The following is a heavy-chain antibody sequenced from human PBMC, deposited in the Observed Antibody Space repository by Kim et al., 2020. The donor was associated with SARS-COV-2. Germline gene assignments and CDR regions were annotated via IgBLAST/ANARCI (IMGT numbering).Heavy chain of an antibody. CDR3: ARHDTYGDDSSGYYPPPLKY. CDR1: GCSISSSSYY. V-gene: IGHV4-39*01. D-gene: IGHD3-22*01. CDR2: IYYSGST. J-gene: IGHJ4*02. Sequence: SETLSLTCTVSGCSISSSSYYWGWIRQPPGKVLEWIGSIYYSGSTYYNPSLKSRVTISVDTSKNQFSLKLSSVTAADTAVYYCARHDTYGDDSSGYYPPPLKYWGQGTLVTVSS.